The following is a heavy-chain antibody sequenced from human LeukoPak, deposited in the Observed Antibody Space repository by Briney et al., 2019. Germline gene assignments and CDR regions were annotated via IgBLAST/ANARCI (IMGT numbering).Heavy chain of an antibody. Sequence: SQTLSLTCALSGDSVSSNNGAWNWIRQSPSRGLEWLGRTYYRSKWYNDYAESLITRITISPVTSKNQFSMQLYSETPEDTAVYYCAKDGGTTGWHSFDYWGQGTLVTVSS. CDR2: TYYRSKWYN. CDR1: GDSVSSNNGA. J-gene: IGHJ4*02. V-gene: IGHV6-1*01. D-gene: IGHD3-9*01. CDR3: AKDGGTTGWHSFDY.